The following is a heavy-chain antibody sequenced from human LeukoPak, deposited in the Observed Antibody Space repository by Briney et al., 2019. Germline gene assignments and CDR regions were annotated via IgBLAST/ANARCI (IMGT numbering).Heavy chain of an antibody. CDR3: ARDFSSSSTVYYYYYMDV. D-gene: IGHD6-6*01. J-gene: IGHJ6*03. V-gene: IGHV4-39*07. Sequence: SETLSLTCTVSGGSISSRPYYWGWVRQPPGKGLEWIGTISYSGTTYYSPSLKSRVTISLDSSKNQFSLKLSSVTAADTAIYYCARDFSSSSTVYYYYYMDVWGKGTTVTVSS. CDR2: ISYSGTT. CDR1: GGSISSRPYY.